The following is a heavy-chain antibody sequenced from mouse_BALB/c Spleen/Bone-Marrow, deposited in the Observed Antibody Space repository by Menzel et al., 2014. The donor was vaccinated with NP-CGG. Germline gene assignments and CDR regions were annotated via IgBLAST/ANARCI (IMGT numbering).Heavy chain of an antibody. CDR3: ARLGYYGSFAY. CDR2: INPDSNTI. CDR1: GFDFSRYW. V-gene: IGHV4-1*02. J-gene: IGHJ3*01. Sequence: VQLQQSGGGLVQPGGSLKLSCAASGFDFSRYWMSWVRQAPGKGLEWIGEINPDSNTINYKPSLKDKFIISRDNAKNTLYMQMSKVRSEDTDLYYCARLGYYGSFAYWGQGTLVTVSA. D-gene: IGHD1-2*01.